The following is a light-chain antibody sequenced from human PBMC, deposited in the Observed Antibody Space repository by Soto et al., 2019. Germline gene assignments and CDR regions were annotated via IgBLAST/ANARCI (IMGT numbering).Light chain of an antibody. Sequence: QSALTQPASVSGSPGQSITISCTGTSRDIGRYNLVSWYQQLPGKAPKLIIYEVNERPSGISDRFSGSKSGNTASLTISGLQDEDEADYYCCSYVGSSILMFGGGTKLTVL. V-gene: IGLV2-23*02. CDR3: CSYVGSSILM. CDR2: EVN. J-gene: IGLJ3*02. CDR1: SRDIGRYNL.